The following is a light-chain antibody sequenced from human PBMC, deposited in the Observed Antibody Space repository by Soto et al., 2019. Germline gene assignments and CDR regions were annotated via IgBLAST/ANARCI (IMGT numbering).Light chain of an antibody. J-gene: IGLJ2*01. Sequence: QSALTQPASVYGSPGQSITISCAGTMRDVGAYNLVSWYQQHPGRAPQLIIYEVRNRPSGISVRFSGSKSGNTASLTISGLQAEDEADYYCSSYTSKSSLIFGGGTKLTVL. CDR2: EVR. CDR1: MRDVGAYNL. CDR3: SSYTSKSSLI. V-gene: IGLV2-14*01.